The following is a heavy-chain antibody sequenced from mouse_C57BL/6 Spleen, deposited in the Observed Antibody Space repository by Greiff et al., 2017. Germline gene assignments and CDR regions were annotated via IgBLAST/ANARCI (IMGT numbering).Heavy chain of an antibody. CDR2: ISDGGSYT. Sequence: EVMLVESGGGLVKPGGSLKLSCAASGFTFSSYAMSWVRQTPEQRLEWVATISDGGSYTYYPDNVKGRFTISRDKAKNNLYLQMSHLTSEDTAMYYCERDGYYDYDGFAYWGQGTLVTVSA. CDR3: ERDGYYDYDGFAY. V-gene: IGHV5-4*01. D-gene: IGHD2-4*01. J-gene: IGHJ3*01. CDR1: GFTFSSYA.